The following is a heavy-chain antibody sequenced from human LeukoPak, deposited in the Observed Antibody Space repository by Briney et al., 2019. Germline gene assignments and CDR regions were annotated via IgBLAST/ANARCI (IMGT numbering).Heavy chain of an antibody. CDR2: ISYDGSNK. CDR3: ARGGLHCSSTSCLLNWFDP. V-gene: IGHV3-30*04. CDR1: GFTFSSYA. D-gene: IGHD2-2*01. Sequence: GGSLRLSCAASGFTFSSYAMHWVRQAPGKGLEWVAVISYDGSNKHYADSVKGRFTISRDNSKNTLYLQMNSLRAEDTAVYYCARGGLHCSSTSCLLNWFDPWGQGTLVTVSS. J-gene: IGHJ5*02.